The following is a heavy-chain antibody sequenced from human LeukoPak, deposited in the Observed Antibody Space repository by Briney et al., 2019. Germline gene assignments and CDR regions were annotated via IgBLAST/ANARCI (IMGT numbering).Heavy chain of an antibody. CDR1: GFTFNSYD. CDR3: AQDPRNYPEEYYYYYMDV. D-gene: IGHD1-7*01. CDR2: IRYDGSNK. J-gene: IGHJ6*03. V-gene: IGHV3-30*02. Sequence: PGGSLRLSCAASGFTFNSYDMYWVRQAPGKGLEWVTFIRYDGSNKYYADSVKGRFTISRDNSKNTLYLQMNSLRTEDTAVYYSAQDPRNYPEEYYYYYMDVWGKGTTVTVSS.